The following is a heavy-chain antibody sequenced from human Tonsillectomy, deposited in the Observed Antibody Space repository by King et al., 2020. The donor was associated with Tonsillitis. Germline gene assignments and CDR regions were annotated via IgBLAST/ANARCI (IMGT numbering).Heavy chain of an antibody. CDR3: ARTYSYDSSGYYPEDAFDL. J-gene: IGHJ3*01. CDR1: GYSFNGYY. CDR2: ISPNSGGT. V-gene: IGHV1-2*02. Sequence: QVQLVESGAEVKKPGASVKVSCKASGYSFNGYYMHWVRQAPGQGLEWMGWISPNSGGTNYAQKFQGRVTMTRDTSISTAYMELSRLRSDDSAVYYCARTYSYDSSGYYPEDAFDLWGQGTMVTVS. D-gene: IGHD3-22*01.